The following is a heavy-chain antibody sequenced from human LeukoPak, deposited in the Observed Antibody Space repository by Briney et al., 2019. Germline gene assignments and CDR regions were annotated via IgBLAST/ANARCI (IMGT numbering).Heavy chain of an antibody. CDR2: IYYSGST. V-gene: IGHV4-39*01. Sequence: PSETLSLTCTVSGGSISSSSYYWGWIRQPPGKGPEWIGSIYYSGSTYYNPSLKSRVTISVDTSKNQFSLKLSSVTAADTAVYYCASLTYYYGSGSYYISLYYFDYWGQGTLVTVSS. D-gene: IGHD3-10*01. J-gene: IGHJ4*02. CDR1: GGSISSSSYY. CDR3: ASLTYYYGSGSYYISLYYFDY.